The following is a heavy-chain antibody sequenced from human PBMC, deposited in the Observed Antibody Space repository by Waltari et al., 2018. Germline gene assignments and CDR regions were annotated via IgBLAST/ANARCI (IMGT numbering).Heavy chain of an antibody. CDR2: ITHSGGP. J-gene: IGHJ4*02. CDR3: ARHMPPVTTSSFDY. D-gene: IGHD4-17*01. V-gene: IGHV4-39*07. CDR1: GASVSSRIHY. Sequence: QLPLQESGPGLVKPSETLSLTCTVSGASVSSRIHYWGWIRQSPGKGLEWIGSITHSGGPSYNPSLRSRVTFLVATAKNQFSLRVNSVTAADMAFYYCARHMPPVTTSSFDYWGQGALVTVSS.